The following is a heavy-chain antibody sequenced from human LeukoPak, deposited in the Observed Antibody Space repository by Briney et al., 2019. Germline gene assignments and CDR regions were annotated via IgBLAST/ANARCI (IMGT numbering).Heavy chain of an antibody. D-gene: IGHD2-15*01. CDR3: ARDHRYCSGESCYSDAFDI. CDR1: GGSISSGGYS. Sequence: SETLSLTCAVSGGSISSGGYSWSWIRQPPGKGLEWIGYIYHSGSTYYNPSLKSRLTMSVDTSRNQFSLKLSSVTAADTAVYYCARDHRYCSGESCYSDAFDIWGQGTVVTVSS. V-gene: IGHV4-30-2*01. J-gene: IGHJ3*02. CDR2: IYHSGST.